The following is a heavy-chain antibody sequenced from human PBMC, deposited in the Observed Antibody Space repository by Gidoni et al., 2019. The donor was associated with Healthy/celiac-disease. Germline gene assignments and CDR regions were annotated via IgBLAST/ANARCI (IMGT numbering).Heavy chain of an antibody. D-gene: IGHD4-4*01. J-gene: IGHJ5*02. CDR3: ARDRENYSNWFDP. CDR1: GYNFTSYG. CDR2: ISAYNGTT. V-gene: IGHV1-18*01. Sequence: QVQLVQSGAEVQKPAASVKVFCKASGYNFTSYGISWVRQSPGQGLEWLGWISAYNGTTNYAQKLQGKVTRTTDTSTSTAYMELRSLRSDDTAVYYCARDRENYSNWFDPWGQGTLVTVSS.